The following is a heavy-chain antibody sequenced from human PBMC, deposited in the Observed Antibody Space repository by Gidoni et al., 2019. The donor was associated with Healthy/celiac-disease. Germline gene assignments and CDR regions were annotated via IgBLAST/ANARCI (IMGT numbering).Heavy chain of an antibody. CDR3: TRESDYDTDY. CDR2: IRSKAYGGTT. CDR1: GFPFGDYA. J-gene: IGHJ4*02. Sequence: VQLVESGAGLVQPGRSLRLSCPASGFPFGDYAMSWVRQAPGKGLEWVGFIRSKAYGGTTEYAASVKGRFTISRDDSKSIAYLQMNSLKTEDTAVYYCTRESDYDTDYWGQGTLVTVSS. D-gene: IGHD5-12*01. V-gene: IGHV3-49*04.